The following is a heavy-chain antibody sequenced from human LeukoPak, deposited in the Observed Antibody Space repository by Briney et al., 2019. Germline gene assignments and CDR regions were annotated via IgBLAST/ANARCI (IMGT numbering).Heavy chain of an antibody. Sequence: GGSLRLSCAASGFTFSSFAMSWVRQAPGKGLEWVSAISGSGGSTYYADSVKGRFTISRDNSKNTLYLQMNSLRAEDTAVYYCAKDRLTMIVVAAGSVAFDIWGQGTMVTVSS. CDR3: AKDRLTMIVVAAGSVAFDI. CDR2: ISGSGGST. J-gene: IGHJ3*02. D-gene: IGHD3-22*01. CDR1: GFTFSSFA. V-gene: IGHV3-23*01.